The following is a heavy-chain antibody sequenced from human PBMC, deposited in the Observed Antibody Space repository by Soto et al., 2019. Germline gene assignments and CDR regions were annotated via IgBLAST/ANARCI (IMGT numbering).Heavy chain of an antibody. CDR1: GYSFSFYG. D-gene: IGHD3-3*01. CDR3: AKRPLWSAPPGFDP. V-gene: IGHV1-18*01. Sequence: ASVKVSCKASGYSFSFYGINWVRQAPGQGLEWMGWINPSDGNRNFAQKFEDRVTMTTATSTNTVFLELNSLRAEDTAVYYCAKRPLWSAPPGFDPWGQGTLVTVSS. CDR2: INPSDGNR. J-gene: IGHJ5*02.